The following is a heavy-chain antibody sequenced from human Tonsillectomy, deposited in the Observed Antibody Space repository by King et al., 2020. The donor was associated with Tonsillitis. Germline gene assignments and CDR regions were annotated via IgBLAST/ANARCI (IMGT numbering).Heavy chain of an antibody. Sequence: VQLQQWGAGLLKPSETLSLTCAVFGGSLSGYYWTWIRQPPGKGLEWIGEINHSGSTNYNPSLKSRVTISVDTSKNQFSLKLNSVTAADTAAYYCARGPEGSVPVDYWGQGTLVTVSS. CDR3: ARGPEGSVPVDY. CDR1: GGSLSGYY. V-gene: IGHV4-34*01. CDR2: INHSGST. D-gene: IGHD6-6*01. J-gene: IGHJ4*02.